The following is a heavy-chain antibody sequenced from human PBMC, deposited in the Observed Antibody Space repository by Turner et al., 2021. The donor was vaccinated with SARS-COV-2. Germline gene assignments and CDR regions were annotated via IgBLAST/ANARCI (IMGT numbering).Heavy chain of an antibody. CDR1: GFTFSSYG. V-gene: IGHV3-33*01. CDR3: ARDGGYSGYAYFDY. Sequence: QVQLVESGGGVVQPGRSLRLSCAASGFTFSSYGMHWVRQAPGKGLEWVAVIWYDVSNKYYADSVKGRFTISRDNSKNTLYLQMNSLRAEDTAVYYCARDGGYSGYAYFDYWGQGTLVTVSS. J-gene: IGHJ4*02. CDR2: IWYDVSNK. D-gene: IGHD5-12*01.